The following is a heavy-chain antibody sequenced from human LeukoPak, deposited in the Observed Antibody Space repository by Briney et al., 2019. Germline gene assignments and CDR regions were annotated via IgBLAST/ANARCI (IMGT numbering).Heavy chain of an antibody. CDR3: ARRSGVAVAGAFDY. CDR1: GFTFDDYA. Sequence: GGSLRLSCAASGFTFDDYAMHWVRQAPGKGLEWVSLITWDGDSTYYADSVKGRFTISRDNSKNYLYLQMNSLRAEDTAVYFCARRSGVAVAGAFDYWGQGTLVTVSS. V-gene: IGHV3-43D*03. CDR2: ITWDGDST. J-gene: IGHJ4*02. D-gene: IGHD6-19*01.